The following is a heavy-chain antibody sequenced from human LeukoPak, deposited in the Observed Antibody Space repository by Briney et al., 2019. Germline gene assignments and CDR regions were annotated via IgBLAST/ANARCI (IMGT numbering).Heavy chain of an antibody. CDR1: GLTFSSYA. CDR3: AKDFYDSGGNYNGMDV. CDR2: ISGSGGST. J-gene: IGHJ6*02. V-gene: IGHV3-23*01. Sequence: QPGGSLRLSCAASGLTFSSYAMTWVRQAPGKGLEWVSTISGSGGSTYYADSVRGRFTISRDNSRNTLYLQMNSLRAEDTVVYYCAKDFYDSGGNYNGMDVWGQGTTVTVSS. D-gene: IGHD3-22*01.